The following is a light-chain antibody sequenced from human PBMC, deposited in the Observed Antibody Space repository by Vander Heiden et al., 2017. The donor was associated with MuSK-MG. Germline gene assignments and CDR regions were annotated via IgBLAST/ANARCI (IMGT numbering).Light chain of an antibody. V-gene: IGKV2-28*01. CDR2: HGS. CDR1: QSLLASHGYSW. J-gene: IGKJ2*01. Sequence: DIVMTPSPLSLRVTPGEQASISCRSSQSLLASHGYSWFGWYLQKPGQAPQVLIYHGSNRASGVPDRFGGSGSGTDFTLNISKVEAEDVGMYYCMQGLDTPYTFGQGTKLEI. CDR3: MQGLDTPYT.